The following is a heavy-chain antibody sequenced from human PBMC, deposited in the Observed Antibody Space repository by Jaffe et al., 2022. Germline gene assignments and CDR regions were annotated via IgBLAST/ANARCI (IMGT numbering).Heavy chain of an antibody. CDR1: GGSFSGYY. CDR3: ARVGAGIQLWFYYYMDV. V-gene: IGHV4-34*01. Sequence: QVQLQQWGAGLLKPSETLSLTCAVYGGSFSGYYWSWIRQPPGKGLEWIGEINHSGSTNYNPSLKSRVTISVDTSKNQFSLKLSSVTAADTAVYYCARVGAGIQLWFYYYMDVWGKGTTVTVSS. D-gene: IGHD5-18*01. CDR2: INHSGST. J-gene: IGHJ6*03.